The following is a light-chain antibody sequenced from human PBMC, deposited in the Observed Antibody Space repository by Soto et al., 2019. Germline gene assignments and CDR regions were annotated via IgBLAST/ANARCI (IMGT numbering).Light chain of an antibody. V-gene: IGKV1-39*01. Sequence: DIQMTQSPSSLSASVGDRVTITCRASQSISSYLNWYQQKPGKAPKPLVYAATSLLSGVPSRFSGGGSGTDFVLTISSLQPEDFATYFCQQYNSFSYTFGPGTKLEIK. J-gene: IGKJ2*01. CDR2: AAT. CDR1: QSISSY. CDR3: QQYNSFSYT.